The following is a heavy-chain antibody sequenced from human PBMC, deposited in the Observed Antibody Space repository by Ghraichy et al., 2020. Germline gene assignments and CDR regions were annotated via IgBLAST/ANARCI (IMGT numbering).Heavy chain of an antibody. CDR3: ARALGYCSSTSCYARILFDY. CDR1: GGSISSSSYY. D-gene: IGHD2-2*01. J-gene: IGHJ4*02. Sequence: SETLSLTCTVSGGSISSSSYYWGWIRQPPGKGLEWIGSIYYSGSTYYNPSLKSRVTISVDTSKNQFSLKLSSVTAADTAVDYCARALGYCSSTSCYARILFDYWGQGTLVTVSS. CDR2: IYYSGST. V-gene: IGHV4-39*01.